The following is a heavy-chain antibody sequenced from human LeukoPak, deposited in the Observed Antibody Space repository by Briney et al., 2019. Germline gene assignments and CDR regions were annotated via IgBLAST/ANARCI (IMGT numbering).Heavy chain of an antibody. CDR3: ARGELVDYGGNGGCFDD. J-gene: IGHJ4*02. CDR1: GYSFTSYW. D-gene: IGHD4-23*01. Sequence: GESLKIYCQGSGYSFTSYWIGWVRQMPGQGLEWMGIIYPGDSDTRHSPPFQGQVTISADKSISTAYLQWSSLKASDTAMYYCARGELVDYGGNGGCFDDWGQGTLVTVSS. V-gene: IGHV5-51*01. CDR2: IYPGDSDT.